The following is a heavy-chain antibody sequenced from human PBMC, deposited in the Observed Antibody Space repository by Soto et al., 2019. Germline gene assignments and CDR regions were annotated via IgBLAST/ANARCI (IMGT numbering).Heavy chain of an antibody. Sequence: SETLSLTCTVSGGSISSYYWSWIRQPPGKGLEWIGYIYYSGSTNYNPSLKSRVTISVDTSKNQFSLKLSSVTAADTAVYYCARDLRNYYYGSGSYSHLFDYWGQGTLVTVSS. J-gene: IGHJ4*02. D-gene: IGHD3-10*01. CDR1: GGSISSYY. CDR3: ARDLRNYYYGSGSYSHLFDY. V-gene: IGHV4-59*01. CDR2: IYYSGST.